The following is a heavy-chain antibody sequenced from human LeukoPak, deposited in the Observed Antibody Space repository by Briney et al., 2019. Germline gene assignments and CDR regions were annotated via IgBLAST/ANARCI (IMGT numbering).Heavy chain of an antibody. V-gene: IGHV3-15*01. CDR1: GFTFSNAC. D-gene: IGHD3-10*01. Sequence: GGSLRLSCAASGFTFSNACMSWVRQAPGKGLEWVGRIKSKTDGGTIDYAAPVKGRFTISRDDSKNTLYLQMNSLKTEDTAVYYCIPDNREGINMGRGVIKGAFYYYYFMDVWGKGTTVTVSS. J-gene: IGHJ6*03. CDR3: IPDNREGINMGRGVIKGAFYYYYFMDV. CDR2: IKSKTDGGTI.